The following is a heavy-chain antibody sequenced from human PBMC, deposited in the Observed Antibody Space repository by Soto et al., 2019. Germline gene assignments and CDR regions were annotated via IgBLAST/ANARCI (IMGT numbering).Heavy chain of an antibody. CDR3: ARVIIGCTNGVCYDAFDI. CDR1: GFSMSSYC. J-gene: IGHJ3*02. V-gene: IGHV4-4*07. Sequence: ETLSRTGTFSGFSMSSYCWSWIRQGAGKGLEWIGRIYTSGSTNYNPSLKSRVTMSVDTSKNQFSLKLSSVTAADTAVYYCARVIIGCTNGVCYDAFDIWGQGTMVTV. CDR2: IYTSGST. D-gene: IGHD2-8*01.